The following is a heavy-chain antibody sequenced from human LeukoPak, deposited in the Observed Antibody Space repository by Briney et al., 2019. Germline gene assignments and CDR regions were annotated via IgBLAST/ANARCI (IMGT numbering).Heavy chain of an antibody. CDR2: IYTSGTT. D-gene: IGHD2-2*01. J-gene: IGHJ5*02. Sequence: SETLSLTCSVSGGSISTYYWSWIRQPAGKGLEWIGRIYTSGTTNYNPSLKSRVTMSVDTSKNQFSLKLSSVTAADTAVYYCARAGVVVVPYPRRDWFDPWGQGTLVTVSS. V-gene: IGHV4-4*07. CDR3: ARAGVVVVPYPRRDWFDP. CDR1: GGSISTYY.